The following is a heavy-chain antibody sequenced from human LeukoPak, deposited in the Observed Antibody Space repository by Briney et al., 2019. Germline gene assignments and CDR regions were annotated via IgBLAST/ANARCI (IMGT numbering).Heavy chain of an antibody. CDR2: INSSSSYI. D-gene: IGHD6-13*01. CDR3: ARWDSRDYYYYMDV. J-gene: IGHJ6*03. CDR1: GFTFSSYS. Sequence: GGSLRLSCAASGFTFSSYSMNWLRHAQGKGLEGGSSINSSSSYIYHADSVKGRFTISRDNAKTSLYLQMNSLRAEDTAVYYCARWDSRDYYYYMDVWGKGNTVTVSS. V-gene: IGHV3-21*01.